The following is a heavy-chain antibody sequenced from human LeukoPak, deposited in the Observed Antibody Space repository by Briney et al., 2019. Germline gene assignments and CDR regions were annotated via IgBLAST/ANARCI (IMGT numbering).Heavy chain of an antibody. CDR1: GYTFISYG. CDR2: MSAYTGNT. J-gene: IGHJ4*02. V-gene: IGHV1-18*04. D-gene: IGHD3-22*01. Sequence: ASVKVSCKASGYTFISYGVSWVRQSPGQGLEWMGWMSAYTGNTKYAEKVQGRVTMTTDTSRSTAYMELRSLRPHDTALYYCARDPPYNPDSSGHFPGDYFDKWGQGTLVTVSS. CDR3: ARDPPYNPDSSGHFPGDYFDK.